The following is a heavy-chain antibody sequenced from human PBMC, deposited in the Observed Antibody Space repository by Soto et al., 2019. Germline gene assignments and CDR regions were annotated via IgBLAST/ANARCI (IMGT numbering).Heavy chain of an antibody. V-gene: IGHV3-7*03. CDR1: GFTFSSYW. J-gene: IGHJ2*01. CDR3: AREQSTVTTIRYFDL. D-gene: IGHD4-17*01. CDR2: IKQDGSEK. Sequence: GESLKISCAASGFTFSSYWMSWVRQAPGKGLEWVANIKQDGSEKYYVDSVKGRFTISRDNAKNSLYLQMNSLRAEDTAVYYCAREQSTVTTIRYFDLWGRGTLVTVSS.